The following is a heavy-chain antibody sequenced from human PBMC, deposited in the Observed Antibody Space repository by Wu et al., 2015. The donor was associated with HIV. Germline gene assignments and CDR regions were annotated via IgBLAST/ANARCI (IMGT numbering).Heavy chain of an antibody. CDR2: IIPMFGTP. V-gene: IGHV1-69*13. D-gene: IGHD2-15*01. CDR3: ARRPQLVDQ. CDR1: GGTFSSYA. Sequence: QVQLIQSGAEVKKPGSSVKISCKTSGGTFSSYAINWVRQAPGQGLEWMGRIIPMFGTPDYARKFLGRVTITADDSTTTSYLELRSLKSQDTGIXFCARRPQLVDQWGQGTLVTVSS. J-gene: IGHJ4*02.